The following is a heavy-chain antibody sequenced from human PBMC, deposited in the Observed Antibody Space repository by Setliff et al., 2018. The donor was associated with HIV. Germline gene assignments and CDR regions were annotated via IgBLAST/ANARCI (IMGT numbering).Heavy chain of an antibody. V-gene: IGHV1-2*02. CDR3: AREYDVLLWIGSQYGRGNLDS. Sequence: ASVKVSCKAFGYIFSVYHMHWVRQTPGQGLEWVGWINPNNGDTKYAEKLQGRVTMTRDTSISTAYLELNRLKSDDTAVYYCAREYDVLLWIGSQYGRGNLDSWGQGTPVTVSA. D-gene: IGHD3-10*01. CDR1: GYIFSVYH. J-gene: IGHJ4*02. CDR2: INPNNGDT.